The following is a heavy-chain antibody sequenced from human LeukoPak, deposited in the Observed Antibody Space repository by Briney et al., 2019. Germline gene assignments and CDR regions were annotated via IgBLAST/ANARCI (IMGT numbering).Heavy chain of an antibody. Sequence: AGGSLRLSCAASGFTFSSYSMNWVRQAPGKGLEWVSSISSSSSYIYYADSVKGRFTISRDNAKNSLYLQMNSLRAEDTAVYYCAKDGYSNGNFDYWGQGTLVTVSS. CDR1: GFTFSSYS. CDR3: AKDGYSNGNFDY. CDR2: ISSSSSYI. D-gene: IGHD4-11*01. J-gene: IGHJ4*02. V-gene: IGHV3-21*04.